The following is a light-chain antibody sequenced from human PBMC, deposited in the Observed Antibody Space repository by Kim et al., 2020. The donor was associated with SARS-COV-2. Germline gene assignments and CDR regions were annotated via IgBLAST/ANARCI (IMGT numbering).Light chain of an antibody. Sequence: DIQMTQSPSSLSASVGDRVTITCRASQSISSYLNWYQQKPGKAPELLIYAASSLQSGVPSRFSDSGSGTDFTLTISSLQPEDFATYYCQQSYSTPYSFGQGTKLEI. J-gene: IGKJ2*03. CDR2: AAS. CDR1: QSISSY. CDR3: QQSYSTPYS. V-gene: IGKV1-39*01.